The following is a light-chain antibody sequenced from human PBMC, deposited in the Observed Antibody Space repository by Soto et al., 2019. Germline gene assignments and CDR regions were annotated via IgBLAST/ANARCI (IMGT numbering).Light chain of an antibody. V-gene: IGLV3-21*04. CDR2: YDS. J-gene: IGLJ2*01. CDR3: QVWDISSNHVV. Sequence: SYELPQPPSVSVAPGKTARLTCGGNNIGSKSVHWYQQKAGQAPILAMYYDSDRPSGIPERFSGSNSGNTATLTISTVEAGDEADYYCQVWDISSNHVVFGGGTKLTVL. CDR1: NIGSKS.